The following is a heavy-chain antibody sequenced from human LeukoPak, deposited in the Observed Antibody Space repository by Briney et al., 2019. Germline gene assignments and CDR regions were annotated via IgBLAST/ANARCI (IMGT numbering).Heavy chain of an antibody. CDR3: ARAYYYDSSGYYVYYFDY. J-gene: IGHJ4*02. CDR1: GGSISSGGYY. Sequence: PSETLSLTCTVSGGSISSGGYYWSWIRQHPGKGLEWIGYIYYSGTTYYNPSLKSRVTISVDRSKNQFSLKLSSVTAADTAVYYCARAYYYDSSGYYVYYFDYWGQGTLVTVSS. V-gene: IGHV4-31*03. D-gene: IGHD3-22*01. CDR2: IYYSGTT.